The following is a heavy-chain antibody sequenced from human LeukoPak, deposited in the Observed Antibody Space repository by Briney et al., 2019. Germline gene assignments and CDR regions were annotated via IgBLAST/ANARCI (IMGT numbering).Heavy chain of an antibody. J-gene: IGHJ6*03. CDR1: GYTFTGYY. CDR2: INPNSGGT. V-gene: IGHV1-2*02. CDR3: ASGGDVPNYYYYYMDV. D-gene: IGHD2-21*02. Sequence: ASVKVSCKASGYTFTGYYMHWVRQAPGQGLEWMGWINPNSGGTNYAQKFQGRVTMTRDTSISTAYMELSRLGSDDTAVYYCASGGDVPNYYYYYMDVWGKGTTVTISS.